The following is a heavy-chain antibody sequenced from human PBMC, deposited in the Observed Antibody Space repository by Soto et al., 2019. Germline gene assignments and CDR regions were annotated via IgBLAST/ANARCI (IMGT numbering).Heavy chain of an antibody. CDR2: INAHSGGT. J-gene: IGHJ5*02. CDR3: AKGLTPQLDYLLDP. V-gene: IGHV1-2*02. CDR1: GFSFTGYY. D-gene: IGHD6-6*01. Sequence: ASVKVSCKASGFSFTGYYIHWLRQAPGQGLEWMGWINAHSGGTEYAQKFQGRVTLTRDTSIATAYLTLTSLTSDDTALYYCAKGLTPQLDYLLDPCAERIQVTVTS.